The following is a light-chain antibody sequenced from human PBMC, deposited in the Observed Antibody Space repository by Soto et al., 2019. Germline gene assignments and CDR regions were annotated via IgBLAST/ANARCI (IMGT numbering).Light chain of an antibody. CDR3: SSYTTSSTQV. CDR2: EVS. CDR1: SSDIGTYNY. J-gene: IGLJ3*02. V-gene: IGLV2-14*01. Sequence: QSALTQPASVSGSPGQSITISCTGTSSDIGTYNYVSWYQQHPGKVPKLMIYEVSNRPSGVSNRFSGSKSGNTASLAISGAQAEDEADYYCSSYTTSSTQVFGGGTKLTVL.